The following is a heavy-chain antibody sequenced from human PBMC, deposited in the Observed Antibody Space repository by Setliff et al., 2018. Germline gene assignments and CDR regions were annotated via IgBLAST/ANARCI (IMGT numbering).Heavy chain of an antibody. D-gene: IGHD3-3*01. CDR2: INHSGST. CDR1: GGSLSDYY. J-gene: IGHJ4*02. Sequence: SETLSLTCTVYGGSLSDYYWSWIRQPPGKGLEWIVEINHSGSTNYSPSLKSRVTISVDMSKNQLSLKLSSVAAADTAAYYCRFWDGSYKNDYWGQGTLVTVSS. CDR3: RFWDGSYKNDY. V-gene: IGHV4-34*01.